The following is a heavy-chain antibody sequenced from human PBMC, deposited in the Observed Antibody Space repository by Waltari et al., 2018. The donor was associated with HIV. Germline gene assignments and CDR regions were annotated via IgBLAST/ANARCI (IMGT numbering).Heavy chain of an antibody. CDR2: IYYSVNT. D-gene: IGHD3-3*01. CDR1: GGSISGNRHY. CDR3: ARVSAWFHLEGGDV. V-gene: IGHV4-39*01. J-gene: IGHJ6*02. Sequence: QLQLQESGPGLVKPSETLSLTCSVSGGSISGNRHYWGWIRQPPGKGLEWIGSIYYSVNTYYKSSLQSRITISLAMSKNLFSLNRRFVTAADTAVYYCARVSAWFHLEGGDVWGQGTTVTVSS.